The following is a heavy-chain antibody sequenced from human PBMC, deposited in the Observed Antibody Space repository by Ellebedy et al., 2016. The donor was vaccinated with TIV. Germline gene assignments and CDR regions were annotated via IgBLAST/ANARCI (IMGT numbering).Heavy chain of an antibody. CDR3: ANLAAAAAPTS. D-gene: IGHD6-13*01. V-gene: IGHV3-23*01. J-gene: IGHJ5*02. CDR1: GSTFNSYA. Sequence: PGGSLRLSCAASGSTFNSYAMSWVRQAPGKGLAWVSAISSDGGTTFYADSVKGRFTISRDNFKNTLYLQMNSLRAEDTALYYCANLAAAAAPTSWGQGTLVTVSS. CDR2: ISSDGGTT.